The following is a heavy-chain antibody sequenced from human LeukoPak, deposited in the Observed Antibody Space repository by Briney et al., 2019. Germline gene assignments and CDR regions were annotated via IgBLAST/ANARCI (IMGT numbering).Heavy chain of an antibody. CDR1: GFTVSNNY. CDR3: AKITYSSSWPYFDY. V-gene: IGHV3-66*01. J-gene: IGHJ4*02. CDR2: IYGGGST. Sequence: GGSLRLSCAASGFTVSNNYMTWVRQAPGKGLEWVSVIYGGGSTYYADSVRARFTISRDNSQNTLYLQMNSLRAEDTAVYYCAKITYSSSWPYFDYWGQGTLVTVSS. D-gene: IGHD6-13*01.